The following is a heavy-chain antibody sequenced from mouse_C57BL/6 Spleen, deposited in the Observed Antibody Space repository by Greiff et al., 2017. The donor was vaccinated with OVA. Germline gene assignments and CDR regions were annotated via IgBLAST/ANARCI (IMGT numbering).Heavy chain of an antibody. CDR2: ISSGGSYT. CDR3: ARQSGSRGYAMDY. J-gene: IGHJ4*01. V-gene: IGHV5-6*02. Sequence: DVMLVESGGDLVKPGGSLKLSCAASGFTFSSYGMSWVRQTPDKRLEWVATISSGGSYTYYPDSVKGRFTISRDNAKNTLYLQMSSLKSEDTAMYYCARQSGSRGYAMDYWGQGTSVTVSS. CDR1: GFTFSSYG. D-gene: IGHD1-1*01.